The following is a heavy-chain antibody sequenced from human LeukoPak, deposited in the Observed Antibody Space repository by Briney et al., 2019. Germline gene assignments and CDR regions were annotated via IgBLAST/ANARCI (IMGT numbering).Heavy chain of an antibody. Sequence: ASVKVSCKAAVYTFTSYGVSGVRQAPGQGLEWMGWISAYNGNTNYAQKLQGRVNMTTDTSTSTAYMELRSLRSDDTAVYYCAREDDITSFGYWGQGTLVTVSS. J-gene: IGHJ4*02. D-gene: IGHD3-9*01. CDR3: AREDDITSFGY. CDR2: ISAYNGNT. V-gene: IGHV1-18*01. CDR1: VYTFTSYG.